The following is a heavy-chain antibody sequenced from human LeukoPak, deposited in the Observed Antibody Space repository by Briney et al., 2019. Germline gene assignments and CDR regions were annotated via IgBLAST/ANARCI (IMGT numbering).Heavy chain of an antibody. CDR2: IKHDGTEK. V-gene: IGHV3-7*01. Sequence: GGSLTLSCAASGFNFRSSWMSWVRQAPGKGLEWVANIKHDGTEKYYVDSVKGRFTISRDNAKNSLYLQINSLRAEDTAVYYCARESKLGDWGQGTQVTFSS. CDR3: ARESKLGD. D-gene: IGHD3-16*01. J-gene: IGHJ4*02. CDR1: GFNFRSSW.